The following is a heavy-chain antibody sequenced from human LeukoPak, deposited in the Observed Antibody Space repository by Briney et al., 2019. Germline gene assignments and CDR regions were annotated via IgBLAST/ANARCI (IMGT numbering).Heavy chain of an antibody. Sequence: GGSLRLSCAASGFTFSSYSMNWVRQAPGKGLEWVSYINSVSSTIYYADSVKGRFTISRDNAKNSLYLQMNSLRAEDTAVYYCARDFGARGWFDYWGHGTLVTVSS. D-gene: IGHD6-19*01. J-gene: IGHJ4*01. V-gene: IGHV3-48*01. CDR3: ARDFGARGWFDY. CDR1: GFTFSSYS. CDR2: INSVSSTI.